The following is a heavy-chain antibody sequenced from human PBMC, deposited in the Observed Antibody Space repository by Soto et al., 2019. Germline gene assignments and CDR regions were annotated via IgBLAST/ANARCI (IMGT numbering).Heavy chain of an antibody. CDR3: ARMLAVNYYYYYVDV. D-gene: IGHD3-22*01. CDR1: GFSLRNARMG. Sequence: QVTLKESGPVLVKPTETLTLTCTVSGFSLRNARMGVSWIRQPPGKALEWLAHVLSNDEKSYNKSLQTRLTISKDTSKIQVVLTTTYMDPVETATYFCARMLAVNYYYYYVDVWGEGTTVTVSS. V-gene: IGHV2-26*01. CDR2: VLSNDEK. J-gene: IGHJ6*03.